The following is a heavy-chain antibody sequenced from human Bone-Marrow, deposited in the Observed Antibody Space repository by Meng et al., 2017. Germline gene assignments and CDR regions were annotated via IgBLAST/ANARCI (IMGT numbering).Heavy chain of an antibody. J-gene: IGHJ4*02. V-gene: IGHV4-34*01. CDR1: GGSFSDYY. D-gene: IGHD4-11*01. CDR3: ARGPTTMAHDFDY. CDR2: INHSGST. Sequence: VRLQQSGPGLLNASESLSPASVVSGGSFSDYYWGWTRQPPGKGLEWIGEINHSGSTNYNPSLEGRATISVDTSQNNLSLRLSSVTAADSAVYYCARGPTTMAHDFDYWGQGTLVTVSS.